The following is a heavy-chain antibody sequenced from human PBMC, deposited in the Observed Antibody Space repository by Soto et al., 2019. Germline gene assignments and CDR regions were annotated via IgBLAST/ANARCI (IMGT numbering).Heavy chain of an antibody. V-gene: IGHV3-30*18. CDR1: GFTFSSYG. CDR3: AKGSSYYYYYGMDV. J-gene: IGHJ6*02. Sequence: QVQLVEAGGGVVQPGRSLRLSCAASGFTFSSYGMHWVRQAPGKGLEWVAGISYDGSNKYYADSVKGRFTISRDNSKNTLYLQINSLRAEDTAVYYCAKGSSYYYYYGMDVWGQGATVTVSS. CDR2: ISYDGSNK.